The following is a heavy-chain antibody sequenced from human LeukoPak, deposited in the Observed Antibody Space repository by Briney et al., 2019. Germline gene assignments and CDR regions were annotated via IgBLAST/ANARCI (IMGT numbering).Heavy chain of an antibody. J-gene: IGHJ4*02. V-gene: IGHV3-23*01. Sequence: GGSLRLSCAASGFTFSSYAMSWVRQAPGKGLEWVSAISGSGGSTYYADSVKGRFTISRDNSKNTLYLQVNSLRAEDTAVYYCAKDALWDYDFWSGYSPNSFDYWGQGTLVTVSS. D-gene: IGHD3-3*01. CDR2: ISGSGGST. CDR1: GFTFSSYA. CDR3: AKDALWDYDFWSGYSPNSFDY.